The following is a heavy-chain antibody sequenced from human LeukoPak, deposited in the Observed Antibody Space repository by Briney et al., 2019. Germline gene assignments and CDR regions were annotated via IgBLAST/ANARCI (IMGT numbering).Heavy chain of an antibody. CDR2: IYSAGTT. CDR1: GFTVSNNY. Sequence: GGSLRLSCAASGFTVSNNYMSWVRQAPGKGLEWVSVIYSAGTTYYADSVKGRFTTSRQNPENTLFLQMNSLRPEDTAVYYCARVLGYDSSGYYRGYFDYWGQGTLVTVSS. V-gene: IGHV3-53*04. J-gene: IGHJ4*02. D-gene: IGHD3-22*01. CDR3: ARVLGYDSSGYYRGYFDY.